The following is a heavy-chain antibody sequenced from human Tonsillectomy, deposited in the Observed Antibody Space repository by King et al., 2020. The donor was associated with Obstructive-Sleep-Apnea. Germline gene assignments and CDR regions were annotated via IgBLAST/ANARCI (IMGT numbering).Heavy chain of an antibody. J-gene: IGHJ4*02. CDR1: GYTFTNYV. V-gene: IGHV7-4-1*02. D-gene: IGHD3-22*01. CDR3: ARVSYDSSGYYYVFDY. CDR2: INTNTGNP. Sequence: QLVQSGSELKKPGASVKLSCKASGYTFTNYVMNWVRQAPGQGLEWMAWINTNTGNPTYAQGFTGRFVFSLDTSVSTAYLQISSLKAEDTVVYYCARVSYDSSGYYYVFDYWGQGSLVTVSS.